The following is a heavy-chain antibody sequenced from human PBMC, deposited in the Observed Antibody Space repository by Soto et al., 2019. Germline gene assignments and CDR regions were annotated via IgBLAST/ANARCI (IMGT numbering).Heavy chain of an antibody. Sequence: GASVKVSCKASGYTFTSYGISWVRQAPGQGLEWMGWISAYNGNTNYAQKLQGRVTMTTVTSTSIAYMELRSLRSDDTAVYYCARGPMIVVVGAFDIWGQGTMVTVSS. J-gene: IGHJ3*02. CDR2: ISAYNGNT. D-gene: IGHD3-22*01. CDR3: ARGPMIVVVGAFDI. V-gene: IGHV1-18*01. CDR1: GYTFTSYG.